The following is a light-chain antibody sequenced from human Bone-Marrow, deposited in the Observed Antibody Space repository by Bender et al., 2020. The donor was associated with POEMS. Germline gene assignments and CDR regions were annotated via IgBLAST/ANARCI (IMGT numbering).Light chain of an antibody. Sequence: QSVLTQPPSASGTPGQRVTISCSGGSSNIGAHAVNWYQHLPGTAPKLLIYSSHRRPSEVPDRFSGSRSGTSASLAISGLQAEDEGDYYCNSYAGNRVVFGGGTKLTVL. J-gene: IGLJ2*01. CDR1: SSNIGAHA. CDR3: NSYAGNRVV. CDR2: SSH. V-gene: IGLV1-44*01.